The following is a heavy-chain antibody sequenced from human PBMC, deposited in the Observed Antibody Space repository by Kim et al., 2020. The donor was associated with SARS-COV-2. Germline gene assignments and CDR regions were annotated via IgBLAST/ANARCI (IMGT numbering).Heavy chain of an antibody. CDR3: ARGCGAYMVRPNTGVFSFDY. CDR2: INHSGST. CDR1: GGSFSGYY. Sequence: SETLSLTCAVYGGSFSGYYWSWIRQPPGKGLEWIGEINHSGSTNYNPSLKSRVTISVDTSKNQFSLKLSSVTAADTAVYYCARGCGAYMVRPNTGVFSFDYWGQGTLVTVSS. J-gene: IGHJ4*02. V-gene: IGHV4-34*01. D-gene: IGHD3-10*01.